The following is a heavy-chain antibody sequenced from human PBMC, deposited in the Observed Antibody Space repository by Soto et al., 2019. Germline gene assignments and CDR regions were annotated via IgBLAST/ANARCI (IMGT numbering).Heavy chain of an antibody. D-gene: IGHD5-18*01. CDR1: GFTFSSYA. V-gene: IGHV3-23*01. J-gene: IGHJ5*02. Sequence: PGGSLRLSCAASGFTFSSYAMSWVRQAPGKGLEWVSAISGSGGSTYYADSVKGRFTISRDNSKNTLYLQMNSLRAEDTAVYYCAKSPRGDTATFGWFDPWGQGTLVTVSS. CDR3: AKSPRGDTATFGWFDP. CDR2: ISGSGGST.